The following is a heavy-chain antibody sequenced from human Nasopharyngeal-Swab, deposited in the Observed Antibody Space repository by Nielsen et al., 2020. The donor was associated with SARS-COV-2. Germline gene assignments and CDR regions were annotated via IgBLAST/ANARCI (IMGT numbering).Heavy chain of an antibody. CDR2: ISSSSSYI. D-gene: IGHD3-3*01. V-gene: IGHV3-21*04. J-gene: IGHJ6*02. CDR3: ARGGEGYDFWSGYLPYYYYGMDV. CDR1: GFTFSSYS. Sequence: GESLKISCAASGFTFSSYSMNWVRQAPGKGLEWVSSISSSSSYIYSADSVKGRFTISRDNAKNSLYLQMNSLRAEDTAVYYCARGGEGYDFWSGYLPYYYYGMDVWGQGTTVTVSS.